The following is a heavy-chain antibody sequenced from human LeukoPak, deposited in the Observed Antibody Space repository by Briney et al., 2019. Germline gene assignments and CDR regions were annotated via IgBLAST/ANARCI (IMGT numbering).Heavy chain of an antibody. CDR3: ASSSGYSQWDY. V-gene: IGHV1-46*01. J-gene: IGHJ4*02. Sequence: ASVKVSCKASGYTFTSYYMHWVRQAPGQGLEWMGIINPSGGSTSYAQKFQGRVTMTRDTSTSTAYMELSSLRSEDTAMYYCASSSGYSQWDYWGQGTLVTVSS. CDR2: INPSGGST. D-gene: IGHD3-22*01. CDR1: GYTFTSYY.